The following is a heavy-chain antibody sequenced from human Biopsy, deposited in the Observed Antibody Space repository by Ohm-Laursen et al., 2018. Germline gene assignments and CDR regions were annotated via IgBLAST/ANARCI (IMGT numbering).Heavy chain of an antibody. V-gene: IGHV4-31*03. CDR3: ARLGSGNYFPTFFDF. Sequence: LSLTCTVSGVSINGGRYYWNWIRHHPGKGLEWIGSIFYSANTYYNPSLKSRVTISVDTSKNQFSLKLSSVTAADTAVYYCARLGSGNYFPTFFDFWGQGALVTVSS. D-gene: IGHD5-12*01. J-gene: IGHJ4*02. CDR1: GVSINGGRYY. CDR2: IFYSANT.